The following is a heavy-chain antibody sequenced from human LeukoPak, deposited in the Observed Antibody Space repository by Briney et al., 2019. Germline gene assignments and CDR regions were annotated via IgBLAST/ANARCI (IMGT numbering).Heavy chain of an antibody. CDR2: ISESGGST. CDR1: GFTFSRYA. D-gene: IGHD1-7*01. J-gene: IGHJ4*02. Sequence: PGGSLRLSCAASGFTFSRYAMTWVRQAPGLGLYWVSTISESGGSTFYADSVKGRFSISRDNSKNSLYLEMNSLRAEDTAVYYCAKVRKTTRAYWGQGTLVTVSS. CDR3: AKVRKTTRAY. V-gene: IGHV3-23*01.